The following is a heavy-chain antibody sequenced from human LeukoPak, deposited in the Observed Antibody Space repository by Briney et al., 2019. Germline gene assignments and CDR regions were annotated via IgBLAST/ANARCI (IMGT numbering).Heavy chain of an antibody. Sequence: GGSLRLSCAASGFTFSRHAMYWVRQAPGKGLDWEAVIWSDGSNTYYSDSVKGRFTISRDNSKNTLYLQMNSLRVEDTAVYYCARDGPLHTSHCPDYWGQGTLVTVSS. J-gene: IGHJ4*02. CDR1: GFTFSRHA. CDR3: ARDGPLHTSHCPDY. CDR2: IWSDGSNT. D-gene: IGHD2-2*01. V-gene: IGHV3-33*07.